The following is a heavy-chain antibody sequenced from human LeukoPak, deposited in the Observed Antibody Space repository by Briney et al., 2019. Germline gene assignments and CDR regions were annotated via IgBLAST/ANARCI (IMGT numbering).Heavy chain of an antibody. V-gene: IGHV3-74*01. D-gene: IGHD2-15*01. J-gene: IGHJ4*02. CDR2: INNDGSST. CDR3: ACYGIAPPY. CDR1: GFTFSSYW. Sequence: PGGSLRLSCAASGFTFSSYWMHWVRQAPGKGLVWVPHINNDGSSTSYADSVKGRFTISRDNAKNTLYLQMNSLRTEDTAVYYCACYGIAPPYWGQGTLVTVSS.